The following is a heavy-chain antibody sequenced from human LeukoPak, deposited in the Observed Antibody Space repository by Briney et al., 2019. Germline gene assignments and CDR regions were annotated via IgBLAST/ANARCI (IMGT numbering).Heavy chain of an antibody. D-gene: IGHD5-12*01. CDR1: GFTFSSYS. Sequence: GGSLRLSCAASGFTFSSYSMNWVRQAPGKGLEWVSSISSSSIYIYYADSVKGRFTISRDNAKNSLYLQMNSLRAEDTALYYCASGPVSGQDAFDIWGQGTMVTVSS. V-gene: IGHV3-21*04. CDR3: ASGPVSGQDAFDI. J-gene: IGHJ3*02. CDR2: ISSSSIYI.